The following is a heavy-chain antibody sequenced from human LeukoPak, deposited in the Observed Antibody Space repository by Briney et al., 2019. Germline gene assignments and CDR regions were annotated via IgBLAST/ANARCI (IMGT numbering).Heavy chain of an antibody. CDR2: MNPNSGNT. D-gene: IGHD2-15*01. Sequence: AASVKVSCKASGYTFTSYDINRVRQATGQGLEWMGWMNPNSGNTGYAQKFQGRVTMTRNTSISTAYMELSSLRSEDTAVYYCARGVVSGYCSGGTCYHIDYWGQGTLVTVSS. CDR1: GYTFTSYD. CDR3: ARGVVSGYCSGGTCYHIDY. J-gene: IGHJ4*02. V-gene: IGHV1-8*01.